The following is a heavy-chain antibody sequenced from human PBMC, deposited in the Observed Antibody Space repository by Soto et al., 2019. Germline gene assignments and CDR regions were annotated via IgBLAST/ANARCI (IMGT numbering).Heavy chain of an antibody. Sequence: SETLSLTCTVSGASLSSGGYFYTWVRQPPGKGLEWLGYIYYSGGTNYNPSLKSRVTISLDKSKSQFSPRLISVTAADTAVYYCTREQSDDNYFDPWGQGTLVTVSS. J-gene: IGHJ5*02. V-gene: IGHV4-61*08. D-gene: IGHD6-19*01. CDR1: GASLSSGGYF. CDR3: TREQSDDNYFDP. CDR2: IYYSGGT.